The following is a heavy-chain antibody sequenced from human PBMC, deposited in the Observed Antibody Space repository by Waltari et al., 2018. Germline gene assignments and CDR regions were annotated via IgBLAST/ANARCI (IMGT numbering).Heavy chain of an antibody. CDR2: ISGSGKDT. D-gene: IGHD6-13*01. Sequence: EVQLLESGGGLVQPGGSLRLSCVGTGFSFSTYGMTWVRQAPGKGLEWVSAISGSGKDTYYADVVTGRFTMSRDNSKNTLYLHMKNVRVDDTAIYYCAKDLRASAGPYWGQGTLVTVSS. CDR1: GFSFSTYG. V-gene: IGHV3-23*01. J-gene: IGHJ4*02. CDR3: AKDLRASAGPY.